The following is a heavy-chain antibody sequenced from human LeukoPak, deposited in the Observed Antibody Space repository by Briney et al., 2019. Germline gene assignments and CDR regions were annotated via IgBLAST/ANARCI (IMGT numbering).Heavy chain of an antibody. D-gene: IGHD3-3*01. CDR3: AKTRGISISGVVPLCDY. J-gene: IGHJ4*02. V-gene: IGHV3-23*01. Sequence: PGGSLRLSCAASGFTFNNYAMTWVRQAPGKGLEWVSIISGSGGTPYYTDSVKGRFTISRDNSKNTLYLQMNSLRAEDTAVYYCAKTRGISISGVVPLCDYWGQGTLVTVSS. CDR1: GFTFNNYA. CDR2: ISGSGGTP.